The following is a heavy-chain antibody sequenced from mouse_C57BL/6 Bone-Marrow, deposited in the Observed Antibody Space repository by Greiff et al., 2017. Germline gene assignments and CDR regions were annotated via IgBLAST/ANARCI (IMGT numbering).Heavy chain of an antibody. CDR3: ARWDWDEGY. D-gene: IGHD4-1*01. V-gene: IGHV1-69*01. CDR1: GYTFTSYW. J-gene: IGHJ2*01. Sequence: VQLQQPGAELVMPGASVKLSCKASGYTFTSYWMHWVKQRPGQGLEWIGEIDPSDSSTNYNQKFKGKSTLTVDKSSSTAYMQLSSLTSEDSAVYYCARWDWDEGYWGQGTTLTVSS. CDR2: IDPSDSST.